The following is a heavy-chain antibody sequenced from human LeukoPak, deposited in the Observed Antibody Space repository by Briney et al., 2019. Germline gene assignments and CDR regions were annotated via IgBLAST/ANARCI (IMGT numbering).Heavy chain of an antibody. J-gene: IGHJ4*02. Sequence: GGSLRLSCAASGFTFTSYSMNWVRQAPGKGLEWVSSITSTSSYIHYADSVKGRFAISRDNAKNSLYLQMSGLRAEDTAVYHCAKGTGDTGYYFDYWGQRTLVTVSS. CDR2: ITSTSSYI. V-gene: IGHV3-21*04. CDR3: AKGTGDTGYYFDY. CDR1: GFTFTSYS. D-gene: IGHD7-27*01.